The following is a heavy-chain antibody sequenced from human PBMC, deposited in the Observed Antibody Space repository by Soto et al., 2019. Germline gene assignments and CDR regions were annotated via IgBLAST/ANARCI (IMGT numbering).Heavy chain of an antibody. CDR1: GFTFSSYG. CDR3: AKDKFPYYYGSGSFDY. D-gene: IGHD3-10*01. V-gene: IGHV3-30*18. Sequence: GGSLRLSCAASGFTFSSYGMHWVRQAPGKGLEWVAVISYDGSNKYYADSVKGRFTISRDNSKNTLYLQMNSLRAEDTAVYYCAKDKFPYYYGSGSFDYWGQGTLVTVSS. J-gene: IGHJ4*02. CDR2: ISYDGSNK.